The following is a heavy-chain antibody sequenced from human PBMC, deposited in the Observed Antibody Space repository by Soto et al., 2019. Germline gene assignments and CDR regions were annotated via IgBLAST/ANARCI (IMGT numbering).Heavy chain of an antibody. CDR3: ARGPTRSSGVAY. J-gene: IGHJ4*02. Sequence: QVQLVQSGAEVKKPGSSVKVSCKASGGTFSSYAISWVRQAPGQGLEWMGGIIPIFGTANYAQTFQCRVTITADKSTSTAYMELSSLRSDDTAVYYCARGPTRSSGVAYWGQGTLVTVSS. CDR2: IIPIFGTA. V-gene: IGHV1-69*06. D-gene: IGHD2-15*01. CDR1: GGTFSSYA.